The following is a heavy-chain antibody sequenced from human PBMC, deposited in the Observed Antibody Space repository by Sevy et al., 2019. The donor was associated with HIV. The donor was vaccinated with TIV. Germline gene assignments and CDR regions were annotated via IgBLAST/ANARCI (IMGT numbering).Heavy chain of an antibody. Sequence: GGSLRLSCAASGFTFSSYSMNWVRQAPGKGLEWVSYISSSSSTIYYEDSVKGRFTISRENAKNSLYLQMNSLRAEDTAVYYCARLSGYSSSWSYFDYWGQGTLVTVSS. CDR1: GFTFSSYS. CDR3: ARLSGYSSSWSYFDY. CDR2: ISSSSSTI. D-gene: IGHD6-13*01. J-gene: IGHJ4*02. V-gene: IGHV3-48*01.